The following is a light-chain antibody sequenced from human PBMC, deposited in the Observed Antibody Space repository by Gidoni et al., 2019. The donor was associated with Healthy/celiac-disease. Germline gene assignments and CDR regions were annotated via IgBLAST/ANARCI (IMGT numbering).Light chain of an antibody. V-gene: IGLV2-23*01. Sequence: QSALILPASASGSLGPAMTISCTGTSSDVGSYNLVSWYQQHPGKAPILMNDERSKRPAGVSSRFAGSKSGNTASLTISGQQAEDEADYYCCSYAGSSTWVFGGGTKLTVL. CDR2: ERS. CDR3: CSYAGSSTWV. CDR1: SSDVGSYNL. J-gene: IGLJ2*01.